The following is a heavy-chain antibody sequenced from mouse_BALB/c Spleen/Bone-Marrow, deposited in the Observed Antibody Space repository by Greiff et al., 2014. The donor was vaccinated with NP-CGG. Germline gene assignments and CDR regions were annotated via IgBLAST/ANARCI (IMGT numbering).Heavy chain of an antibody. V-gene: IGHV1-87*01. D-gene: IGHD1-2*01. CDR1: GYTFTSYW. J-gene: IGHJ4*01. Sequence: VQRVESGAELARPGASVKLSCEASGYTFTSYWMQWVKQRPGQGLEWIGAIYPGDGDTRYTQKFKGKATLTADKSSSTAYMQLSSLASEDSAVYYCARSRTTATAMDYWGQGTSVTVSS. CDR3: ARSRTTATAMDY. CDR2: IYPGDGDT.